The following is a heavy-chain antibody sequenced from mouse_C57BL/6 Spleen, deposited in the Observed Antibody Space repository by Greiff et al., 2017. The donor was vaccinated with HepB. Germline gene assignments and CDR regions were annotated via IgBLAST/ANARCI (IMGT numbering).Heavy chain of an antibody. Sequence: VKLMESGPGLVQPSQSLSITCTVSGFSLTSYGVHWVRQSPGKGLEWLGVIWSGGSTDYNAAFISRLSISKDNSKSQVFFKMNSLQADDTAIYYCARSDYSKYYYAMDYWGQGTSVTVSS. D-gene: IGHD2-5*01. CDR3: ARSDYSKYYYAMDY. CDR1: GFSLTSYG. V-gene: IGHV2-2*01. J-gene: IGHJ4*01. CDR2: IWSGGST.